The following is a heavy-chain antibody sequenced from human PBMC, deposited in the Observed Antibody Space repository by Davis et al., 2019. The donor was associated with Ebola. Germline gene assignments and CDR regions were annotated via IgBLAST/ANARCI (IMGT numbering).Heavy chain of an antibody. V-gene: IGHV4-34*01. Sequence: PSETLSLTCAVYGESLTGSYWAWIRQPPGKGLEWIGEISHRGDSNYNPSLKSRTTLSIDTSKRQISLRLNSVTAADTAVYYCAREGRAALGTGGMDVWGQGTTVTVSS. J-gene: IGHJ6*02. CDR3: AREGRAALGTGGMDV. CDR1: GESLTGSY. D-gene: IGHD2-8*02. CDR2: ISHRGDS.